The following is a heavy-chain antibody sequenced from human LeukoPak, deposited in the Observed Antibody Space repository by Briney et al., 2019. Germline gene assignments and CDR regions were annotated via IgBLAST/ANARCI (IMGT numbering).Heavy chain of an antibody. D-gene: IGHD3-10*01. V-gene: IGHV3-49*05. J-gene: IGHJ4*02. CDR1: GFTFGDYA. CDR2: TRSKAYGGTT. CDR3: TRCYGSGTPDDY. Sequence: KPGGSLRLSCTGFGFTFGDYAMNWFRQAPGKGLEWVGFTRSKAYGGTTEYAASVKGRFIISRDDSKNIAYLQMNSLKTEDTAVYYCTRCYGSGTPDDYWGQGNLVTVSS.